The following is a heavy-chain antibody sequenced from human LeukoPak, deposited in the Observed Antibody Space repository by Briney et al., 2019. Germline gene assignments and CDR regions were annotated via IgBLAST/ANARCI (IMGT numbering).Heavy chain of an antibody. D-gene: IGHD1-26*01. Sequence: SETLSLTCTVSGGSISSSSYYWGWIRQPPGKGLEWIGYIYDSGSTNYDPSLKSRVTMSVDTSKNQFSLKLTSVTAADTAVYYCARGGPPPSHADWGQGTLVTVSS. J-gene: IGHJ4*02. CDR2: IYDSGST. V-gene: IGHV4-61*05. CDR1: GGSISSSSYY. CDR3: ARGGPPPSHAD.